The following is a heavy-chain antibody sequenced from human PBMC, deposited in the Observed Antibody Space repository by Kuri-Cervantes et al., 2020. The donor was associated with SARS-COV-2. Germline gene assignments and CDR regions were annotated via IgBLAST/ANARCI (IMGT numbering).Heavy chain of an antibody. CDR2: IRSKAYGGTT. V-gene: IGHV3-49*04. CDR3: TRVKLLWFGEFS. D-gene: IGHD3-10*01. Sequence: GGSLRLSCAVSGFTVSSYGMNWVRQAPGKGLEWVGFIRSKAYGGTTEYAASVKGRFTISRDDSKSIAYLQMNSLKTEDTAVYYCTRVKLLWFGEFSWGQGTLVTVSS. CDR1: GFTVSSYG. J-gene: IGHJ4*02.